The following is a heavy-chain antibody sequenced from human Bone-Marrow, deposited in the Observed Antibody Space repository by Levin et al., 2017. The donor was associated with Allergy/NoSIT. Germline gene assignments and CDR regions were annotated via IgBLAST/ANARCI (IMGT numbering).Heavy chain of an antibody. V-gene: IGHV5-51*01. CDR3: ARVKHATTGLGSFDY. D-gene: IGHD3/OR15-3a*01. CDR1: GYSFTSYW. Sequence: GESLKISCKGSGYSFTSYWIGWVRQMPGKCLEWMGIIYPGDSDTTYSPSFQGQVTISADKSITTAYLQWSSLKASDTAMYYCARVKHATTGLGSFDYWGQGTLVTVSS. CDR2: IYPGDSDT. J-gene: IGHJ4*02.